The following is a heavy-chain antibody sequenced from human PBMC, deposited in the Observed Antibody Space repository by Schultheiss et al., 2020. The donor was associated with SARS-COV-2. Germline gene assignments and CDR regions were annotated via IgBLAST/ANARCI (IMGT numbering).Heavy chain of an antibody. CDR1: GFTFSSYG. Sequence: GGSLRLSCAASGFTFSSYGMHWVRQAPGKGLEWVAVISYDGKDQIYADSVKGRFTISRDNSKNTLYLQMTSLRAEDTAVYYCATLGAGLTAANYYSDHWGQGTLVTVSS. CDR3: ATLGAGLTAANYYSDH. CDR2: ISYDGKDQ. D-gene: IGHD1-26*01. V-gene: IGHV3-30*03. J-gene: IGHJ4*02.